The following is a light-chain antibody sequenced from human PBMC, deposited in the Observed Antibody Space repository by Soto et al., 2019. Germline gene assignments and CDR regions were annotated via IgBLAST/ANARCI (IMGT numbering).Light chain of an antibody. CDR3: SSYTSSSTLV. CDR1: SSDVGGYNY. CDR2: EVS. J-gene: IGLJ1*01. V-gene: IGLV2-14*01. Sequence: VLTQPASVSGSPGQSITISCTGTSSDVGGYNYVSWYQQHPGKAPKLMIYEVSNRPSGVSNRFSGSKSGNTASLTISGLQAEDEADYYCSSYTSSSTLVFGTGTKLTVL.